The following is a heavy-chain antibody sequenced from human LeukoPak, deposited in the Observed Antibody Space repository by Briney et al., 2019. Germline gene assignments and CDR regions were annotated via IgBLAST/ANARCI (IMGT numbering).Heavy chain of an antibody. Sequence: ASVTVSCTVSGYTLTELSMHWVRQAPGKGLEWMGGFDPEDGETIYAQKFQGRVTMTEDTSTDTAYMELSSLRSEDTAVYYCATAYYDGYYGMDVWGQGTTVTVSS. V-gene: IGHV1-24*01. J-gene: IGHJ6*02. D-gene: IGHD3-22*01. CDR1: GYTLTELS. CDR3: ATAYYDGYYGMDV. CDR2: FDPEDGET.